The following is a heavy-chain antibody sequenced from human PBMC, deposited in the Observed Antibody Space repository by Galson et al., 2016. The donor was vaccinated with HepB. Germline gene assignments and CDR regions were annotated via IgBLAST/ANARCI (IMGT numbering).Heavy chain of an antibody. V-gene: IGHV6-1*01. J-gene: IGHJ4*02. CDR3: SRGPRNYTSGWTFDY. CDR1: GDSVSSKSAS. CDR2: AYFKSKWYH. Sequence: CAISGDSVSSKSASWIWIRQSPSRGLEWLGRAYFKSKWYHDYAPSVKSRITITPDPSRNQFSLQLDSETPEDTAIYYCSRGPRNYTSGWTFDYWGQGTLVTVSS. D-gene: IGHD6-19*01.